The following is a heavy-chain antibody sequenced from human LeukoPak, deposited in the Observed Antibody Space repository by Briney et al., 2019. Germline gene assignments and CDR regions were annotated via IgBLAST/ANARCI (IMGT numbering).Heavy chain of an antibody. CDR3: AKEEGWGVNVFDY. CDR1: GFTFSSYA. Sequence: GGSLRLSCAASGFTFSSYAMHWVRQAPGKGLEWVAVISYDGSNKYYADSVKGRFTISRDNSKNTLDLQMDSLSAEDTAVYYRAKEEGWGVNVFDYWGQGALVTVSS. CDR2: ISYDGSNK. D-gene: IGHD3-10*01. V-gene: IGHV3-30-3*01. J-gene: IGHJ4*02.